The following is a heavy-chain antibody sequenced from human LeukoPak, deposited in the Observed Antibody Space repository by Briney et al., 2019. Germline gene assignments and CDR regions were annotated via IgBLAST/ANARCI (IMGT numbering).Heavy chain of an antibody. D-gene: IGHD6-13*01. Sequence: GGSLRLSCAASELTVSSNYMSWVRQAPGKGLEWVSVIYSGGNTYYADSAKGRFTISRDNSKNTLYLQMNSLRAEDTAVYYCARDGIAAAGADYWGQGTLVTVSS. CDR1: ELTVSSNY. J-gene: IGHJ4*02. CDR2: IYSGGNT. CDR3: ARDGIAAAGADY. V-gene: IGHV3-53*01.